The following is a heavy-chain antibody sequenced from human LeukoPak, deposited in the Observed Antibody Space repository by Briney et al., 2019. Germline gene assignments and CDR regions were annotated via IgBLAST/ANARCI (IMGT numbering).Heavy chain of an antibody. J-gene: IGHJ6*03. CDR1: GFTFSSYG. V-gene: IGHV3-30*18. CDR3: AKEASSSWYYYYYYMDV. D-gene: IGHD6-13*01. CDR2: ISYDGSNK. Sequence: GGSLRLSCAASGFTFSSYGMHWVRQAPGKGLEWVAVISYDGSNKYYADSVKGRFTISRDNSKNTLYLQMNSLRAEDTAVYYCAKEASSSWYYYYYYMDVWGKGTTVTVSS.